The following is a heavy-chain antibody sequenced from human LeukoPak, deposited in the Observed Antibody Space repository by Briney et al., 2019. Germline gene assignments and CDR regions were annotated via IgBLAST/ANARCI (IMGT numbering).Heavy chain of an antibody. V-gene: IGHV1-18*04. CDR2: ISAYNGNT. J-gene: IGHJ6*03. CDR3: ARDGAALYYYYYYMDV. D-gene: IGHD3-16*01. Sequence: ASVKVSCKASGYTFTGYYMHWVRQAPGQGLEWMGWISAYNGNTNYAQKLQGRVTMTTDTSTSTAYMELRSLRSDDTAVYYCARDGAALYYYYYYMDVWGKGTTVTISS. CDR1: GYTFTGYY.